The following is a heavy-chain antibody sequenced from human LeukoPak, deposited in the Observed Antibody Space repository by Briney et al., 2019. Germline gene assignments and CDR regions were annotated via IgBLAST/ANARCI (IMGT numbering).Heavy chain of an antibody. Sequence: PSETLSLTCAVYGGSFSGYYWSWIRQPPGKGLEWIGEINHSGSTNYNPSLKSRVTISVDTSKNQFSLKLSSVTAADTAVYYCATPRGVAARFDYWGQGTLVTVSS. CDR2: INHSGST. J-gene: IGHJ4*02. CDR1: GGSFSGYY. CDR3: ATPRGVAARFDY. V-gene: IGHV4-34*01. D-gene: IGHD6-6*01.